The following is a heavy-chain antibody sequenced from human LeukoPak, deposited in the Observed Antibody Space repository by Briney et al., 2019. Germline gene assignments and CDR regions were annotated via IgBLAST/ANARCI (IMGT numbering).Heavy chain of an antibody. J-gene: IGHJ3*02. Sequence: GGSLRLSCAASGFTFSSYAMSWVRQALGKGLEWVSGIPSSGPITYYADSVKGRFTISRDNSKNTLYLQMNSLRAEDTAVYYCAKGGITMIVVAYDAFDIWGQGTMVTVSS. CDR1: GFTFSSYA. V-gene: IGHV3-23*01. CDR3: AKGGITMIVVAYDAFDI. CDR2: IPSSGPIT. D-gene: IGHD3-22*01.